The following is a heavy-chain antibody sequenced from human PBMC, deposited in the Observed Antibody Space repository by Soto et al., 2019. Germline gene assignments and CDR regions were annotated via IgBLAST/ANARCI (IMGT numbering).Heavy chain of an antibody. Sequence: GESLKISCKGSGYSFTSYWIGWVRQMPGKGLEWMGIICPGDSDTRYSPSFQGQVTISAGKSISTAYLQWSSLKASDTSMYDGAGRLSGGILDYWGQGTLVTVSS. CDR1: GYSFTSYW. CDR3: AGRLSGGILDY. V-gene: IGHV5-51*01. J-gene: IGHJ4*02. D-gene: IGHD1-26*01. CDR2: ICPGDSDT.